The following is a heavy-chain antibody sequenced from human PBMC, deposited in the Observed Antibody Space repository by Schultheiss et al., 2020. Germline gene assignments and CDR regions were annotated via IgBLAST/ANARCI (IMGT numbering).Heavy chain of an antibody. CDR1: GFTFSSYS. J-gene: IGHJ4*02. Sequence: GGSLRLSCAASGFTFSSYSINWVRQAPGKGLEWVSYISSSSSTIYYADSVKGRFTISRDNAKNSLYLQMNSLRDEDTAVYYCASRMATLFDYWGQGTLVTVSS. V-gene: IGHV3-48*02. CDR3: ASRMATLFDY. CDR2: ISSSSSTI. D-gene: IGHD5-24*01.